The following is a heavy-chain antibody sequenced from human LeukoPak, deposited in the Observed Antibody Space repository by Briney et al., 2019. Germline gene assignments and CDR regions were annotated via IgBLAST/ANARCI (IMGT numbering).Heavy chain of an antibody. V-gene: IGHV4-39*07. CDR3: ARLNGDYGSDY. D-gene: IGHD4-17*01. CDR1: GGSISSSSYY. Sequence: SETLSLTCTVSGGSISSSSYYWGWIRQPPGKGLEWIGSIYYSGSTYYNPSLKSRVTISVDTSKNQFSLKLSSVTAADTAVYYCARLNGDYGSDYWGQGTLVTVSS. CDR2: IYYSGST. J-gene: IGHJ4*02.